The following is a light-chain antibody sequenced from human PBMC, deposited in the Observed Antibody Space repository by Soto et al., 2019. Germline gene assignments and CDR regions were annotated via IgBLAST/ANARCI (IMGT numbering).Light chain of an antibody. Sequence: EIVLTQSPGTLSLSPGERATLSCRASQSVSSSYLAWYQQKPGQAPRLLIYGASSRATGIPDRFSGSGSGTEFTLTISSLQSEDFAVYYCQQYSNWPYTFGQGTKLEIK. V-gene: IGKV3-20*01. CDR2: GAS. CDR1: QSVSSSY. CDR3: QQYSNWPYT. J-gene: IGKJ2*01.